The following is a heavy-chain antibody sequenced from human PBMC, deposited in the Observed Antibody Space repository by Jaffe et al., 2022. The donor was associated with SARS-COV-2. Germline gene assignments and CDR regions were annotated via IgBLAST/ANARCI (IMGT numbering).Heavy chain of an antibody. J-gene: IGHJ4*02. V-gene: IGHV3-74*01. Sequence: EVQLVESGGGLVQPGGSLRLSCAASGFTFSTYWMHWVRQAPGKGLVWVSRINGDGTTTTYADSVKGRFTISRENAKNTLYLQMNSLRAEDTAVYYCASSPYGAFFDYWGQGILVTVSS. D-gene: IGHD4-17*01. CDR1: GFTFSTYW. CDR2: INGDGTTT. CDR3: ASSPYGAFFDY.